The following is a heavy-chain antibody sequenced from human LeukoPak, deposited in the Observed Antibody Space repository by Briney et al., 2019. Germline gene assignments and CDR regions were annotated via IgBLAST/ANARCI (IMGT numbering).Heavy chain of an antibody. CDR3: ARQSRDGSKTRGYYFDY. CDR1: GYIFTHYW. Sequence: GESLKISCQVSGYIFTHYWIGWVRQMPGNGLESMVIIYPADSDTTYSPSFQGQVTISLDKSISTVYLRWSSLKASDTAMYYCARQSRDGSKTRGYYFDYWGQGTLVTVSS. J-gene: IGHJ4*02. CDR2: IYPADSDT. V-gene: IGHV5-51*01. D-gene: IGHD3-10*01.